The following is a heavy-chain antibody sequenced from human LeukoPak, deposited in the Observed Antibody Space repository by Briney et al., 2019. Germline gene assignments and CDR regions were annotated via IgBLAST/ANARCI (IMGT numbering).Heavy chain of an antibody. V-gene: IGHV4-59*01. CDR3: ARDRCSGGSCYSDY. Sequence: SETLSLTCTVSGGSMSNYYWSWIRQPPGKGLEWIGYIYYSGSTKYNRSLKSRVTISVDTSKNLFSLKLTSVTAADTAVYYCARDRCSGGSCYSDYWGQGTLVTVSS. D-gene: IGHD2-15*01. J-gene: IGHJ4*02. CDR2: IYYSGST. CDR1: GGSMSNYY.